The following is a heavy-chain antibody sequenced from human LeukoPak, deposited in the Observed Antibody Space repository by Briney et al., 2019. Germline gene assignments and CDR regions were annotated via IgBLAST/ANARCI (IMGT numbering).Heavy chain of an antibody. V-gene: IGHV3-21*01. J-gene: IGHJ2*01. CDR2: ISSSSTYI. CDR3: ARRESGSYWNTHWYFDL. CDR1: GFTFSSYS. Sequence: PGGSLRLSCAASGFTFSSYSVNWVRQAPGKGLEWVSSISSSSTYIYYADSVKGRFTISRDNAKNSLYLQMNSLRAEDTVVYYCARRESGSYWNTHWYFDLWGRGTLVTVSS. D-gene: IGHD1-26*01.